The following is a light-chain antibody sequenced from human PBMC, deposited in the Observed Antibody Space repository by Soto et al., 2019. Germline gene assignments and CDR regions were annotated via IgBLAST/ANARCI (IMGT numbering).Light chain of an antibody. Sequence: DVQMSRSPSSLSASVGDRVTITCRASQRISTYLHWFQQKPGKAPKLLIYAASNLQSGVPSRFSGSGSGTDFALTISSLQPEDFATYYCQQSYSTLRTFGQGTKVEIK. CDR1: QRISTY. V-gene: IGKV1-39*01. CDR2: AAS. CDR3: QQSYSTLRT. J-gene: IGKJ1*01.